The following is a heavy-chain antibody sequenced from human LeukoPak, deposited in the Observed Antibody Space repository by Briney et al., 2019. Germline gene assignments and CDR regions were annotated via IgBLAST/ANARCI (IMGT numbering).Heavy chain of an antibody. J-gene: IGHJ4*02. CDR2: ISAYNGYT. CDR1: GYTFTSFG. V-gene: IGHV1-18*01. CDR3: ARVVIPLYSSSRFDY. D-gene: IGHD6-13*01. Sequence: GASVKVSCKASGYTFTSFGINWVRQAPGQGLEWIGWISAYNGYTNYAQELQGRVTVTTDTSTSTAYMELGSLRSDDTAVYYCARVVIPLYSSSRFDYWGLGTLVTVSS.